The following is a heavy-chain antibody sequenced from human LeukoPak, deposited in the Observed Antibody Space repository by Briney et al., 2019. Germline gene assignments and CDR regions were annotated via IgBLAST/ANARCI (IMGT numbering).Heavy chain of an antibody. J-gene: IGHJ4*02. CDR3: ARGPSGYHNT. Sequence: GGSLRLSCAASGFTFSSYAMSWVRQAPGKGLEWVSAISGSGGSTYYADSVKGRFTVSRDNSKNTLYLQMNSLRAEDTAVYYCARGPSGYHNTGGQGTLVTVSS. D-gene: IGHD5-12*01. V-gene: IGHV3-23*01. CDR2: ISGSGGST. CDR1: GFTFSSYA.